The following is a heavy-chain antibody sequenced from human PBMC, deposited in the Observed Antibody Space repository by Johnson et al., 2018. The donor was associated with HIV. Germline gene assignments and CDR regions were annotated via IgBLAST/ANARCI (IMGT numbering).Heavy chain of an antibody. D-gene: IGHD4-23*01. V-gene: IGHV3-30*02. Sequence: VQLVESGGGVVQPGGSLRLSCAASGFTFSSYGMHWVRQAPGKGLEWVAFIRYDGSNEHYADSVKGRFTISRDNSKNTLYLQMSSLRAEDTAVYYCAKSPGKDHGGNSGAFHIWGQGTMATVSS. CDR2: IRYDGSNE. J-gene: IGHJ3*02. CDR1: GFTFSSYG. CDR3: AKSPGKDHGGNSGAFHI.